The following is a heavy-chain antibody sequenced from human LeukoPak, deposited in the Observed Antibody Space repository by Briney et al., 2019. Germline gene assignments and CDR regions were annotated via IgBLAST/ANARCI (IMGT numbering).Heavy chain of an antibody. CDR1: GFTFSSHW. CDR3: ARAPGGRDFDY. CDR2: INNDGSGT. V-gene: IGHV3-74*01. D-gene: IGHD2-15*01. Sequence: GGSLRLSCAASGFTFSSHWMHWVSQAPGKGLVWVSRINNDGSGTTYADSVKGRFTISRDNAKKTLYLQMNSLRAEDTAVYYCARAPGGRDFDYWGQGTLVTVSS. J-gene: IGHJ4*02.